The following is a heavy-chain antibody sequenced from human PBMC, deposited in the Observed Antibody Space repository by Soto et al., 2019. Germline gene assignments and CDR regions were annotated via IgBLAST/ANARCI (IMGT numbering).Heavy chain of an antibody. D-gene: IGHD4-17*01. CDR1: GFTFTSSA. V-gene: IGHV1-58*02. J-gene: IGHJ4*02. CDR3: AAVLSRRTVTKSSDY. Sequence: ASVKVSCKASGFTFTSSAMQWVRQARGQRLEWIGWIVVGSGNTNYAQKFQERVTITRDMSTSTAYMELSSLRSEDTAVYYCAAVLSRRTVTKSSDYWGQGTLVTVSS. CDR2: IVVGSGNT.